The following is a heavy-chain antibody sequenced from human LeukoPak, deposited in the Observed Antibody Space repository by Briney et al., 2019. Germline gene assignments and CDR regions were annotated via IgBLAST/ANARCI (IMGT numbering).Heavy chain of an antibody. V-gene: IGHV1-2*02. D-gene: IGHD3-22*01. CDR1: GYTFTDYY. J-gene: IGHJ4*02. Sequence: EASVKVSCKASGYTFTDYYMHWVRQAPGQGLEWMGWINPNSGGTKNAQKFRGRVTMTRDTSINTAYMELSRLRSDDTAVYYCAREGYYDSSGDFDYWGQGTLVTVSS. CDR3: AREGYYDSSGDFDY. CDR2: INPNSGGT.